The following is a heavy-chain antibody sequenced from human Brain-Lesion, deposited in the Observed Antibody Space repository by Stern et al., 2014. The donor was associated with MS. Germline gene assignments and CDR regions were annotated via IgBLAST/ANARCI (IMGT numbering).Heavy chain of an antibody. CDR2: ITPFTGNT. J-gene: IGHJ4*02. CDR3: AEGGSYGFVY. CDR1: GNTFTNRY. D-gene: IGHD4-17*01. Sequence: QVQLVQSGAEVQKPGSSVKVSCQASGNTFTNRYLHWVRQAPGQALEWMGWITPFTGNTNYAQNFQDRVPITMDRSMSTAYMDLSSLRSDDTAIYFCAEGGSYGFVYWGQGTLVTVSS. V-gene: IGHV1-45*02.